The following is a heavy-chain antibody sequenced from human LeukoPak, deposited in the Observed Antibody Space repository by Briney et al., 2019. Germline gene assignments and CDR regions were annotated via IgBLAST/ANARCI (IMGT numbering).Heavy chain of an antibody. CDR3: AKAPQQWLDAEYFQH. D-gene: IGHD6-19*01. V-gene: IGHV3-9*01. CDR2: ISWNSGSI. J-gene: IGHJ1*01. Sequence: GRSLRLSCAASGFTFDDYAMHWVRHAPGKGLEWVSGISWNSGSIGYADSVKGRFTISRDNAKNSLYLQMNSLRAEDTALYYCAKAPQQWLDAEYFQHWGQGTLVTVSS. CDR1: GFTFDDYA.